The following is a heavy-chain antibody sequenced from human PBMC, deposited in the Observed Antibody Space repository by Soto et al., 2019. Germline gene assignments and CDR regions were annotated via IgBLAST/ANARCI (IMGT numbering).Heavy chain of an antibody. D-gene: IGHD3-10*01. J-gene: IGHJ6*03. CDR1: GSTFSSYS. CDR2: ISSSSSTI. V-gene: IGHV3-48*01. Sequence: GGSLRLSCAASGSTFSSYSMNWVRQAPGKGLEWVSYISSSSSTIYYADSVKGRFTISRDNAKNSLYLQMNSLRAEDTAVYYCARGVWFGELLLGYYYYYMDVWGKGTTVTVSS. CDR3: ARGVWFGELLLGYYYYYMDV.